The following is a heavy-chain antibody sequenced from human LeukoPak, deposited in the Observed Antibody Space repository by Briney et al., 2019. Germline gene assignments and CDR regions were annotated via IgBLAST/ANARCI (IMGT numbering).Heavy chain of an antibody. Sequence: ASVKVSCRASGYTFTGYYMHWVRQAPGQGLEWMGWINPNSGDTNYAQKFQGRVTMTRDTSISTAYMELSRLRSDDTAVYYCARGRVAAAVFVFWGQGTLVTVSS. CDR3: ARGRVAAAVFVF. J-gene: IGHJ4*02. CDR2: INPNSGDT. D-gene: IGHD6-13*01. V-gene: IGHV1-2*02. CDR1: GYTFTGYY.